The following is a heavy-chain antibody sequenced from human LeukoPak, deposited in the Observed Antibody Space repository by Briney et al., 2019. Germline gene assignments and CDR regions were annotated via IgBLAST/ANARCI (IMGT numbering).Heavy chain of an antibody. CDR3: ARDTDRISSPGSWFDP. CDR2: IIYSGHT. V-gene: IGHV4-59*11. Sequence: SETLSLTCTVSGGSITSHSWSWIRQPPGKGLEWIGYIIYSGHTNYNPSLRSRVTISVDTSKTQFSLRLTSVTAADTAVYFCARDTDRISSPGSWFDPWGQGTLVTVSS. J-gene: IGHJ5*02. D-gene: IGHD2/OR15-2a*01. CDR1: GGSITSHS.